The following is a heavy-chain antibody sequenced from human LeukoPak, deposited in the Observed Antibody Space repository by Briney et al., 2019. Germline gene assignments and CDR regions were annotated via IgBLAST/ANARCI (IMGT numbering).Heavy chain of an antibody. CDR1: GGSISSYY. D-gene: IGHD3-22*01. Sequence: SETLSLTCTVSGGSISSYYWSWIRQPPGKGLEWIGYIYYSGSTNYNPSLKSRVTISVDTSKNQFSLKLSSVTAADTAVYYCARGGYYYDSSGYYHYFDYWGQGTLVTVSS. J-gene: IGHJ4*02. CDR3: ARGGYYYDSSGYYHYFDY. CDR2: IYYSGST. V-gene: IGHV4-59*08.